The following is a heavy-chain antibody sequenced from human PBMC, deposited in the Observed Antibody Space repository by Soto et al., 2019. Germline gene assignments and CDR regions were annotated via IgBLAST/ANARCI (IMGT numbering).Heavy chain of an antibody. CDR2: ISGNGGST. CDR1: AFTFSNQA. Sequence: EVHLLESGGGLVQPGGSLRLSCEASAFTFSNQAMSWVRQAPGKGLEWVSTISGNGGSTYYADSVRGRFTISRDNSKNTLYLQMNSLRDEDTAVYFCARGHSTDCSNGVCSFFYNHEMDVWGQGTTVTVSS. D-gene: IGHD2-8*01. CDR3: ARGHSTDCSNGVCSFFYNHEMDV. J-gene: IGHJ6*02. V-gene: IGHV3-23*01.